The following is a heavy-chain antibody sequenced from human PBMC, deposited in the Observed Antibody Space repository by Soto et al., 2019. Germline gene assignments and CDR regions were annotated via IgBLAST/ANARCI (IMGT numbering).Heavy chain of an antibody. Sequence: ASVKVSCKASGYIFNSHAIHWVRQAPGQRLEWMGWINAGNGDTKYSQKFQGRVAITRDTSASSAYIELSTLRSEDTAVYYCARDGARIEVFGVVNYFDYWGQGTVVTVSS. CDR1: GYIFNSHA. V-gene: IGHV1-3*01. D-gene: IGHD3-3*01. CDR3: ARDGARIEVFGVVNYFDY. J-gene: IGHJ4*02. CDR2: INAGNGDT.